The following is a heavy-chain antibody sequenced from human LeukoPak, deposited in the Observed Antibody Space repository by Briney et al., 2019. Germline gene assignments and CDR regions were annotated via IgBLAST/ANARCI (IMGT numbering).Heavy chain of an antibody. D-gene: IGHD3-10*01. V-gene: IGHV3-66*01. CDR3: ARGGRTDSGSYPYGMDV. Sequence: PGGSLRLSCAASGFSVSRNYLSWVRQAPGKGLEWVSVIYSGATTDYAGSVKGRFTISTDSSKNTLYLQMNSLRDEDTSVYYCARGGRTDSGSYPYGMDVWGQGATVTVSS. J-gene: IGHJ6*02. CDR1: GFSVSRNY. CDR2: IYSGATT.